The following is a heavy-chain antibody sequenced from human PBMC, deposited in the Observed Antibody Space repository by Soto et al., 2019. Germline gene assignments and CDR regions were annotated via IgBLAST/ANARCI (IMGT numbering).Heavy chain of an antibody. Sequence: SETLSLTCAVYGGSFSGYYWSWIRQPPGKGLEWMGEINHSGSTNYNPSLKSRVTISVDTSKNQFSLKLSSVTAADTAVYYCARCPLGYYDILTGLYAFDIWGQGTMVTVSS. CDR3: ARCPLGYYDILTGLYAFDI. V-gene: IGHV4-34*01. D-gene: IGHD3-9*01. J-gene: IGHJ3*02. CDR1: GGSFSGYY. CDR2: INHSGST.